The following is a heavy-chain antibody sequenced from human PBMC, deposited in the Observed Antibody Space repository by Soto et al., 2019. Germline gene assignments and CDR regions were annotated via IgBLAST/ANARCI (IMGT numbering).Heavy chain of an antibody. D-gene: IGHD6-13*01. CDR3: AAGEASSRNLAPYYLDF. CDR1: GGSMRNSF. V-gene: IGHV4-59*01. Sequence: KTSETLSLTCTVSGGSMRNSFWTWIRQPPGKGLEWIGYIHYSGTTSFFPSYNPSLRSRVTISEDTSKNQFSLKLLSVTTADTAVYFCAAGEASSRNLAPYYLDFWGQGTLVTASS. CDR2: IHYSGTT. J-gene: IGHJ4*02.